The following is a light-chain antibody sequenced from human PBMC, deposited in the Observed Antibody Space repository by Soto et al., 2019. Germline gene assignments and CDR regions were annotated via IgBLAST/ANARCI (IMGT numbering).Light chain of an antibody. CDR2: AAA. CDR3: QQANSFPIT. CDR1: QGINKW. V-gene: IGKV1-12*01. J-gene: IGKJ5*01. Sequence: DIQMSQSPSSVYASVGDRVTLTCRASQGINKWLDWYQKKPGKAPKLLIYAAASLQSGVPSRFSGRGSGTDLSITISSLQTEDVATYYCQQANSFPITFGQGTRLEIK.